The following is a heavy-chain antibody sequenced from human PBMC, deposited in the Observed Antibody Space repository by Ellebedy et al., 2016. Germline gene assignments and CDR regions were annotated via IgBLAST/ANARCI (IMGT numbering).Heavy chain of an antibody. CDR3: ARLPRTTAWGWFGP. D-gene: IGHD4-17*01. J-gene: IGHJ5*02. V-gene: IGHV4-59*01. Sequence: SETLSLXXAVSGGSIDTFYWGWIRQLPGQGLEWIGYLYHSGSPNYNRSLKSRVTISLDTSKNQFSLNLSSVTAADTAVYYCARLPRTTAWGWFGPWGQGILVTVSS. CDR2: LYHSGSP. CDR1: GGSIDTFY.